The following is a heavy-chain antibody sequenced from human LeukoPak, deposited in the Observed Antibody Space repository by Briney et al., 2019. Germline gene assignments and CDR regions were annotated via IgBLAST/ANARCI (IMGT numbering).Heavy chain of an antibody. V-gene: IGHV3-23*01. CDR1: GFTFSSYA. J-gene: IGHJ5*02. Sequence: GGSLRLSCAASGFTFSSYAMSWVRQAPGKGLEWVSAISGSGGSTYYADSVKGRFTISRDNSKNTPYLQMNSLRAEDTAVYYCVKDLEAMVQTQATWGQGTLVTVSS. CDR3: VKDLEAMVQTQAT. CDR2: ISGSGGST. D-gene: IGHD3-10*01.